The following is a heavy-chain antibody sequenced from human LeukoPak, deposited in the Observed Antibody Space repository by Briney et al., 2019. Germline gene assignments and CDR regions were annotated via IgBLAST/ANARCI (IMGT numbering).Heavy chain of an antibody. CDR2: IYYSGST. J-gene: IGHJ4*02. Sequence: SETLSLTCTVSGGSISSGDYYWSWIRQPPGKGLEWIGYIYYSGSTYYNPSLKSRVTMSVDTSKNQFSLKLTSVTAADTAVYYCARADFWSGYRFDYWGQGTLVTVSS. CDR1: GGSISSGDYY. D-gene: IGHD3-3*01. V-gene: IGHV4-30-4*08. CDR3: ARADFWSGYRFDY.